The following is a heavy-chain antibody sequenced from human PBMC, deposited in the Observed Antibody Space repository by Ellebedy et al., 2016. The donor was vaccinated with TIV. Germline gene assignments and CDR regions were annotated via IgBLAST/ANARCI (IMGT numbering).Heavy chain of an antibody. CDR3: AAERWAAAGLYYFDY. CDR2: IDPKSEGGAT. Sequence: GESLKISCAASGFTFKNAWMSWVRQAPGKGLEWVGRIDPKSEGGATDYAAPVRGRFTISRDDSKNTVYLQMNSLKTEDTAIYYCAAERWAAAGLYYFDYWGQGTLITVSS. V-gene: IGHV3-15*04. J-gene: IGHJ4*02. CDR1: GFTFKNAW. D-gene: IGHD6-13*01.